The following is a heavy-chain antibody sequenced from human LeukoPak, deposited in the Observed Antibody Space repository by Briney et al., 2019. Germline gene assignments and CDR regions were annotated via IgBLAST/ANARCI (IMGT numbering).Heavy chain of an antibody. CDR1: GGTFSSYA. V-gene: IGHV1-69*04. CDR3: ARDRGAVPAAPTYYYYGMDV. D-gene: IGHD2-2*01. J-gene: IGHJ6*02. Sequence: SVKVSCKASGGTFSSYAISWVRQAPGQGLEWMGRIIPILGIANYAQKFQGRVTITADKSTSTAYMELSSLRSEDTAVYYCARDRGAVPAAPTYYYYGMDVWGQGTTVTVSS. CDR2: IIPILGIA.